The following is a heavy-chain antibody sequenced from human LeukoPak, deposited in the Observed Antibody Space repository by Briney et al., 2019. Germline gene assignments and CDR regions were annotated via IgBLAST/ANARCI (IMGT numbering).Heavy chain of an antibody. D-gene: IGHD1-1*01. V-gene: IGHV1-69*05. CDR1: GGTFSSHA. J-gene: IGHJ3*02. CDR3: ARGGTGTSTYDAFDI. Sequence: SVKVSCKAPGGTFSSHAISWVRQAPGQGLEWMGGIIPIFGTANYAQKFQGRVTITTDESTSTAYMELSSLRSEDTAVYYCARGGTGTSTYDAFDIWAKGQWSPSLQ. CDR2: IIPIFGTA.